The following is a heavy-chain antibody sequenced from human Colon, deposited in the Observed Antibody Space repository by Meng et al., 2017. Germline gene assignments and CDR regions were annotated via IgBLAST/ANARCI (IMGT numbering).Heavy chain of an antibody. Sequence: QGQLQESGPGLVKPSGTLALTCGVSGGSISSNYWRTWVRQPPGKGLEWIGEIYHSGATNYTPSLKSRVTIFLDKSRNHFSLNLRSVTAADAAVYYCAREVVVAGTRNWLDPWGQGILVTVSS. CDR1: GGSISSNYW. V-gene: IGHV4-4*02. D-gene: IGHD6-19*01. J-gene: IGHJ5*02. CDR3: AREVVVAGTRNWLDP. CDR2: IYHSGAT.